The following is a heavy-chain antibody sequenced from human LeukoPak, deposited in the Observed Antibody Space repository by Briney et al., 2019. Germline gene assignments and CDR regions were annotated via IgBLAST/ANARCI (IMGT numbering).Heavy chain of an antibody. Sequence: SETLSLTCTVSGGSISSYYWSWIRQPAGKGLEWIGRIYTSGSTNYNPSLKSRVTMSVDTSKNQFSLKLSSVTAADTAVYYRARDLEGGRYYYYGMDVWGQGTTVTVSS. J-gene: IGHJ6*02. CDR1: GGSISSYY. D-gene: IGHD1-1*01. CDR3: ARDLEGGRYYYYGMDV. CDR2: IYTSGST. V-gene: IGHV4-4*07.